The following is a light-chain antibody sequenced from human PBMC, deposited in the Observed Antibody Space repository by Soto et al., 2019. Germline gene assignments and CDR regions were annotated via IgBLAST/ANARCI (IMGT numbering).Light chain of an antibody. J-gene: IGKJ1*01. V-gene: IGKV1-39*01. CDR3: QQSYSTPGT. Sequence: DIQMTQSPSSLSASVGDRVTITCRASQSITSNLNWYQQKPGKAPKLLIHTASSLQSRVPSRFSGSESGTDITLTMNSLQPEDFATYYCQQSYSTPGTFGQGTKVEIK. CDR1: QSITSN. CDR2: TAS.